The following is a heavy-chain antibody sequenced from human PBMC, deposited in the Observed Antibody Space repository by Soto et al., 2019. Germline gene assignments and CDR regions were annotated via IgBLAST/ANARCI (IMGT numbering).Heavy chain of an antibody. CDR1: GGSFSGYY. CDR3: ASPRWNYIY. CDR2: MNDSGST. Sequence: QVQLQQWGAGLLKPSETLSLTCAVSGGSFSGYYWSWIRQPPGKGLEWIGEMNDSGSTKYNASLERRVAISVDTSKGHFSLTLTSVTAADTAVYYCASPRWNYIYWGQGTLVAVSS. V-gene: IGHV4-34*01. D-gene: IGHD1-7*01. J-gene: IGHJ4*02.